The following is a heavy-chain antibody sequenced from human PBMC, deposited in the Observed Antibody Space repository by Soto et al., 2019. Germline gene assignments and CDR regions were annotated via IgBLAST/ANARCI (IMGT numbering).Heavy chain of an antibody. Sequence: PGGSLRLSCAASGFTFSSYGMHWVRQAPGKGLEWVAVIWYDGSNKYYADSVKGRFTISRDNPKNTLYLQMNSLRAEDTAVYYCARGHYDFWSGYPNWFDPWGQGTLVTVSS. CDR2: IWYDGSNK. CDR3: ARGHYDFWSGYPNWFDP. J-gene: IGHJ5*02. CDR1: GFTFSSYG. V-gene: IGHV3-33*01. D-gene: IGHD3-3*01.